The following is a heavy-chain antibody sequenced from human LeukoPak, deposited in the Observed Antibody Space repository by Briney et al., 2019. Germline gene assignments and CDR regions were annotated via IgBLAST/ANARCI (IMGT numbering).Heavy chain of an antibody. V-gene: IGHV4-61*01. CDR1: GGSVSSGSYY. Sequence: SETLSLTCTVSGGSVSSGSYYWNWIRQPPGKGLEWIGHIYYSGSTNYNPSLNSRVTISLDTSKNQFSLKLSSVTAADTAVFYCARGYSSIRGWFDPWGQGTPVTVSS. D-gene: IGHD6-13*01. J-gene: IGHJ5*02. CDR3: ARGYSSIRGWFDP. CDR2: IYYSGST.